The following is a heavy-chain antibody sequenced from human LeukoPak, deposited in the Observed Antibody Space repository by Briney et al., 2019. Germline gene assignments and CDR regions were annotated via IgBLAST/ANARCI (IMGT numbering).Heavy chain of an antibody. J-gene: IGHJ2*01. Sequence: PSETLSLTCTVSGGFISGYYWSWIRQPPGKGLEWIGYIYYSGSTSYNPSLKSRVAMSADTSKNQFSLRLSSVTAADTAVYYCARRGAYSGNDLAWYFDLWGRGTLVTVSS. CDR2: IYYSGST. V-gene: IGHV4-59*08. D-gene: IGHD5-12*01. CDR1: GGFISGYY. CDR3: ARRGAYSGNDLAWYFDL.